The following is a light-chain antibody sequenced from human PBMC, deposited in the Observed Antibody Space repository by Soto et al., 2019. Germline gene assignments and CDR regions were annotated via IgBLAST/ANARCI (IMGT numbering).Light chain of an antibody. CDR3: AAWDDSLNGWV. CDR1: SSNIGSNT. V-gene: IGLV1-44*01. CDR2: TNN. Sequence: QSVLTQPPSASGTPGQRVIISCSGSSSNIGSNTVSWYQQLPGTAPKLLIYTNNQRPSGVPDRFSGSKSDTSASLAISGLQSEDEAVYYCAAWDDSLNGWVFGGGTQLTVL. J-gene: IGLJ3*02.